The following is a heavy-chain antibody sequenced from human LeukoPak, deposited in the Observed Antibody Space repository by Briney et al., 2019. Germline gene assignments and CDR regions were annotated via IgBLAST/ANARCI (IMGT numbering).Heavy chain of an antibody. D-gene: IGHD4-17*01. V-gene: IGHV1-8*03. CDR2: VNPYSGDR. CDR3: ARTTSLTASGYDY. CDR1: GYTFTTYH. Sequence: GASVKVSCKPSGYTFTTYHINWVRQATGQGLEWLGWVNPYSGDRGYAQKFQGRLSITSDTSISTAYMELGSLRSDDTAVYFCARTTSLTASGYDYWGQGTLVTVSS. J-gene: IGHJ4*02.